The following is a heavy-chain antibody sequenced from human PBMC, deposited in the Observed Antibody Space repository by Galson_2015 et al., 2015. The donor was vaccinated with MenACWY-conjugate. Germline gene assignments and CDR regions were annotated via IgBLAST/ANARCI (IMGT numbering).Heavy chain of an antibody. CDR1: GFTFNNYW. V-gene: IGHV3-7*03. CDR2: IKQDGGEK. CDR3: ARDLGFYCGHNDCYSPY. D-gene: IGHD2-21*01. J-gene: IGHJ4*02. Sequence: SLRLSCAASGFTFNNYWMSWVRQVPGKGPEWVANIKQDGGEKYYVDSVRGRFTISRDNAKSSLFLQMNSLRVEDTAVYYCARDLGFYCGHNDCYSPYWGQGTLVTVSS.